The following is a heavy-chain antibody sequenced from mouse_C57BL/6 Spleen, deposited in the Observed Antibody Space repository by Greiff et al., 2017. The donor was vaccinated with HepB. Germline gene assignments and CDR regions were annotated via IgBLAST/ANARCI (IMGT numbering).Heavy chain of an antibody. Sequence: QVQLQQPGAELVKPGASVKMSCKASGYTFTSYWITWVKQRPGQGLEWIGDIYPGSGSTNYNEKFKSKATLTVDTSSSTAYMQLSSLTSEDSAVYYCARDDYDETGYAMDYWGQGTSVTVSS. D-gene: IGHD2-4*01. V-gene: IGHV1-55*01. CDR2: IYPGSGST. CDR3: ARDDYDETGYAMDY. CDR1: GYTFTSYW. J-gene: IGHJ4*01.